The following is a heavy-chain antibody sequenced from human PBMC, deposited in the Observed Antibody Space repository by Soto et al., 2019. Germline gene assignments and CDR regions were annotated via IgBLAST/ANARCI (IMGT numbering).Heavy chain of an antibody. Sequence: GGSLRLSCAASGFTFSSYWMSWVRQAPGKGLEWVANIKQDGSEKYYVDSVKGRFTISRDNAKNSLYLQMNSLRAEDTAVYYCAREPGIAAAGTISYYYYMDVWGKGTTVTVSS. CDR2: IKQDGSEK. J-gene: IGHJ6*03. CDR1: GFTFSSYW. V-gene: IGHV3-7*05. CDR3: AREPGIAAAGTISYYYYMDV. D-gene: IGHD6-13*01.